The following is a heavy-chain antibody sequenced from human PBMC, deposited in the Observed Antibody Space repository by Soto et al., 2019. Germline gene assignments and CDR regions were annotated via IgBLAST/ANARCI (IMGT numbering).Heavy chain of an antibody. CDR1: GYTFTSYD. D-gene: IGHD3-3*01. CDR3: ARVGVRGPYYDFWSGYSYYFDY. CDR2: MNPNSGNT. J-gene: IGHJ4*02. V-gene: IGHV1-8*01. Sequence: ASVKVSCKASGYTFTSYDINWVRQATGQGLEWMGWMNPNSGNTGYAQKFQGRVTMTRNTSISTAYMELSSLRSEDTAVYYCARVGVRGPYYDFWSGYSYYFDYWGQGTLVTAPQ.